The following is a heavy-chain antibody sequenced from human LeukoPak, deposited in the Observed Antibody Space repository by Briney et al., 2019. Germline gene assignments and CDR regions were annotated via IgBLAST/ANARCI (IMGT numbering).Heavy chain of an antibody. Sequence: ASVKVSCKASGYTFTSYGISWVRQAPGQGLEWMGWISAYNGNTNYAQKLQGRVTMTTDTSTSTAFMELRSLRSDYTAVYYCASDRSYYYDSSRYPPSDYWGQGTLVTVSS. CDR3: ASDRSYYYDSSRYPPSDY. D-gene: IGHD3-22*01. V-gene: IGHV1-18*01. CDR2: ISAYNGNT. J-gene: IGHJ4*02. CDR1: GYTFTSYG.